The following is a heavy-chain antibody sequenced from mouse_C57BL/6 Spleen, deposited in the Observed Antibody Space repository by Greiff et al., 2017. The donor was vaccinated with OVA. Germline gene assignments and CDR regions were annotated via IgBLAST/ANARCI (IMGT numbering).Heavy chain of an antibody. J-gene: IGHJ1*03. D-gene: IGHD2-3*01. Sequence: VQLQQSGAELVKPGASVKLSCKASGYTFTEYTIHWVKQRSGQGLEWIGWFYPGSGSIKYNEKFKDKATLTADKSSSTVYMELSRLTSEASAVYFCARHEGEVYDALWYFDVWGTGTTVTVSS. CDR2: FYPGSGSI. CDR3: ARHEGEVYDALWYFDV. V-gene: IGHV1-62-2*01. CDR1: GYTFTEYT.